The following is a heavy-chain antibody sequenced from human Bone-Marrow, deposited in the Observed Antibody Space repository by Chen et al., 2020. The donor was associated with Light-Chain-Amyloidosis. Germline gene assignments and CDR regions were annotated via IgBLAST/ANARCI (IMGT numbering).Heavy chain of an antibody. D-gene: IGHD2-21*01. CDR3: AKRPPYPSIYGMDV. CDR2: ISGSGGRT. Sequence: EVQLLESGGGLVQPGGSLRLSCAASGFTFSSYAMSWVRQAPGKGLEWVSGISGSGGRTYYADSVKGRFTISRDNSKNTLYLQMNSLRAEDTAVYYCAKRPPYPSIYGMDVWGQGTTVTVSS. V-gene: IGHV3-23*01. J-gene: IGHJ6*02. CDR1: GFTFSSYA.